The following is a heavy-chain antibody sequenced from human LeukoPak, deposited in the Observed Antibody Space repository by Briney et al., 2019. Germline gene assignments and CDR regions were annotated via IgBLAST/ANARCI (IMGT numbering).Heavy chain of an antibody. V-gene: IGHV3-53*01. CDR3: AREGYSYGYAFDI. J-gene: IGHJ3*02. CDR1: GFTVSSNY. CDR2: IYSGGST. Sequence: GGSLRLSCAASGFTVSSNYMSWVRQAPGKGLEWVSVIYSGGSTYYVDSVKGRFTISRDNSKNTLYLQMNSLRAEDTAVYYCAREGYSYGYAFDIWGQGTMVTVSS. D-gene: IGHD5-18*01.